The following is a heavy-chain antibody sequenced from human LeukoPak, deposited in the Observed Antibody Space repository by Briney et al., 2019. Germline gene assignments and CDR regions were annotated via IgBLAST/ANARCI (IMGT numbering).Heavy chain of an antibody. D-gene: IGHD1-26*01. Sequence: GGSLRLSCAASGFTFSSYAMHWVRQAPGKGLEWVGVISYDGSNKYYADSVKGRFTISRDNSKNTLYLQMNSLRAEDTAVYYCARGRTDSGSYYLDYWGQGTLVTVSS. CDR2: ISYDGSNK. CDR3: ARGRTDSGSYYLDY. V-gene: IGHV3-30-3*01. CDR1: GFTFSSYA. J-gene: IGHJ4*02.